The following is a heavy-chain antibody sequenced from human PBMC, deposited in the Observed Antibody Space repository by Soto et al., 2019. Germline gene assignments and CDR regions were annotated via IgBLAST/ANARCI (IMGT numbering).Heavy chain of an antibody. Sequence: EVQLVESGGGLVQPGRSLRLSCAASGFTFDDYAMHWVRQAPGKGLEWVSGISWNSGSIGYADSVKGRFTISRDNAKNSPYLQMNSLRAEDTALYYCAKDQGASHYYGSGSVDYWGQGTLVTVSS. CDR3: AKDQGASHYYGSGSVDY. CDR2: ISWNSGSI. D-gene: IGHD3-10*01. J-gene: IGHJ4*02. CDR1: GFTFDDYA. V-gene: IGHV3-9*01.